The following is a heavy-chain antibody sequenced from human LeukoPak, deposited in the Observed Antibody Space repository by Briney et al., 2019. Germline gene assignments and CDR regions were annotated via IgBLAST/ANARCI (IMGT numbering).Heavy chain of an antibody. V-gene: IGHV3-30*03. D-gene: IGHD2/OR15-2a*01. J-gene: IGHJ6*02. CDR1: GFTFSSYG. CDR3: ARDNLLNYYFDYGMDV. CDR2: ISYDGSNK. Sequence: PGRSLRLSCAASGFTFSSYGMHWVRQAPGKGLEWVAVISYDGSNKYYADSVKGRFTISRDNSKNTLYLQMNSLRAEDTAVYYCARDNLLNYYFDYGMDVGGQGTTVTVSS.